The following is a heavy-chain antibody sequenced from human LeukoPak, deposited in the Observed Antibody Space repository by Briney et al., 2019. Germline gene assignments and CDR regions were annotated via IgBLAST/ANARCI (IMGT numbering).Heavy chain of an antibody. CDR3: ARDLAGHYYGSGSSFDY. D-gene: IGHD3-10*01. CDR2: IREDGNEK. Sequence: KSGGSLRLSCAASGFTFSSYWMSWVRQAPGKGLEWVANIREDGNEKYYADSVKGQFTISRDNAKNSLFLQMDSLRAEDTAVYYRARDLAGHYYGSGSSFDYWGQGTLVTVSS. J-gene: IGHJ4*02. CDR1: GFTFSSYW. V-gene: IGHV3-7*01.